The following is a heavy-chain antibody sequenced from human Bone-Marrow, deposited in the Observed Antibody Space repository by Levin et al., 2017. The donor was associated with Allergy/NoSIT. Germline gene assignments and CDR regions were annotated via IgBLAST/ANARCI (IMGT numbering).Heavy chain of an antibody. J-gene: IGHJ3*02. Sequence: LPGGSLRLSCAASGFTFSSYGMHWVRQAPGKGLEWVAIISYDGSNKYYADSVKGRFTISRDNSKNTLYLQMNSLRAEDTAVYHCANLIYGDYGTSRDAFDIWGQGTMVTVSS. V-gene: IGHV3-30*18. CDR3: ANLIYGDYGTSRDAFDI. D-gene: IGHD4-17*01. CDR1: GFTFSSYG. CDR2: ISYDGSNK.